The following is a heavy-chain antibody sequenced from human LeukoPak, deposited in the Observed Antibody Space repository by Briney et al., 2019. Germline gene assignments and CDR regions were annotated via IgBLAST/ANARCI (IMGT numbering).Heavy chain of an antibody. V-gene: IGHV3-30*18. CDR2: ISYDGSNK. D-gene: IGHD6-13*01. CDR1: GFTFSSYE. CDR3: AKDTHSRVASAGY. Sequence: GGSLRLSCAASGFTFSSYEMNWVRQAPGKGLEWVAVISYDGSNKYYADSVKGRFTISRDNSKNTLYLQMNSLSAEETAMYYCAKDTHSRVASAGYWGQGTLVTVSS. J-gene: IGHJ4*02.